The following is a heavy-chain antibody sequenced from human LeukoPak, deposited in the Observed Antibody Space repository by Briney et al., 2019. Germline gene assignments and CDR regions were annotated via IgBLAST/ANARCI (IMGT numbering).Heavy chain of an antibody. D-gene: IGHD6-13*01. CDR3: ARARGYSSSWALPDY. J-gene: IGHJ4*02. CDR1: GYTFTSYA. CDR2: INAGNGNT. V-gene: IGHV1-3*01. Sequence: ASVKVSCKASGYTFTSYAMHWVRQAPGQRLEWMGWINAGNGNTKYSQKIQGRVTITRDTSASTAYTELSSLRSEDTAVYYCARARGYSSSWALPDYWGQGTLVTVSS.